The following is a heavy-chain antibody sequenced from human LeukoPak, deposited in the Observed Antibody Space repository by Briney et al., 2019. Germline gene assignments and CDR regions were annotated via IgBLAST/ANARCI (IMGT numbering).Heavy chain of an antibody. V-gene: IGHV3-20*04. CDR2: INWNGGST. CDR1: GFTFDDCG. Sequence: GGSLRLSCAASGFTFDDCGMSWVRHAPGKGLEWVSGINWNGGSTGYADSVKGRFTISRDNAKNSLYLQMNSLRAEDTALYYCARDIADYYGSGSPFDYWGQGTLVTVSS. J-gene: IGHJ4*02. D-gene: IGHD3-10*01. CDR3: ARDIADYYGSGSPFDY.